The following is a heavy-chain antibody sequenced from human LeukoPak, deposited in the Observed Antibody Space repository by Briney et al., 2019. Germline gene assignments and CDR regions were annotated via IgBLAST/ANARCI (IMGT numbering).Heavy chain of an antibody. CDR2: ISAYNGNT. V-gene: IGHV1-18*01. D-gene: IGHD3-22*01. J-gene: IGHJ3*02. Sequence: VASVKVSCKASGYTFTSYGISWVRQAPGQGLEWMGWISAYNGNTNYAQKLQGRVTMTTDTSTSTAYMELRSLRSDDTAVYYCATGKVSGYYTDAFDIWGQGTMVTVSS. CDR3: ATGKVSGYYTDAFDI. CDR1: GYTFTSYG.